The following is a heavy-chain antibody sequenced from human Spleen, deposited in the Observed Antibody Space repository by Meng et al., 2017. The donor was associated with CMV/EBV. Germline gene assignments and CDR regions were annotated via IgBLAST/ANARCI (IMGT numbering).Heavy chain of an antibody. J-gene: IGHJ5*02. Sequence: GASITTTKWWTWVRQPPGKGLEWVGEIDHSGNSNSNPSLKSRLTLSLDTSKNHLSLRMTSVTAEDTAIYYCARVREHTSLGNYWFDPWGQGTLVTVSS. D-gene: IGHD3-16*01. V-gene: IGHV4-4*02. CDR1: GASITTTKW. CDR2: IDHSGNS. CDR3: ARVREHTSLGNYWFDP.